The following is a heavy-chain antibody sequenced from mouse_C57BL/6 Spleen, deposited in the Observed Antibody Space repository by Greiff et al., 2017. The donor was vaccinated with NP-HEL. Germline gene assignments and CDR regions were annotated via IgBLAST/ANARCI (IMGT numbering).Heavy chain of an antibody. Sequence: EVHLLESGGGLVKPGGSLKLSCAASGFTFSSYAMSWVRQTPEKRLEWVATISDGGSYTYYPDNLKGRFTISRDNAKNNLYLQLSHLKSEDTAMYYCARDADYYSNYDYWGQGTTLTVSS. D-gene: IGHD2-5*01. CDR2: ISDGGSYT. CDR1: GFTFSSYA. J-gene: IGHJ2*01. CDR3: ARDADYYSNYDY. V-gene: IGHV5-4*01.